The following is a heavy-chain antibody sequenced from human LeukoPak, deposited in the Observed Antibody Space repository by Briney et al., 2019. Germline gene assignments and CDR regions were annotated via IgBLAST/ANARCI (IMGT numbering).Heavy chain of an antibody. J-gene: IGHJ6*04. D-gene: IGHD3-10*02. V-gene: IGHV3-7*01. CDR3: AELGITMIGGV. CDR1: GFTFSSYW. CDR2: ISYDSEGN. Sequence: GGSLRLSCAASGFTFSSYWMSWVRQLPGKGLEWVAVISYDSEGNYHVDSVKGRFTISRDNAKNSLYLQMNSLRAEDTAVYYCAELGITMIGGVWGKGTTVTISS.